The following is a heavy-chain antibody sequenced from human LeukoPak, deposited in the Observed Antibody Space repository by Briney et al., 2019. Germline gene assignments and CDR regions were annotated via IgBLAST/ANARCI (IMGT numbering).Heavy chain of an antibody. J-gene: IGHJ4*02. CDR1: GCSISSGGYY. CDR3: SRENGAFSPFGY. Sequence: SETLSLTCTVSGCSISSGGYYWSWIRQHPGKGLEWIGYIYYSGSTYYNPSLKSRVTISVDTSKNQFSLKLSSVTAADTAVYYCSRENGAFSPFGYWGQGTLVTVLS. V-gene: IGHV4-31*03. D-gene: IGHD2-8*01. CDR2: IYYSGST.